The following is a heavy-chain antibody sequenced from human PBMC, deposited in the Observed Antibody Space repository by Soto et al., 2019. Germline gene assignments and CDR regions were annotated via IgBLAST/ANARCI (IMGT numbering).Heavy chain of an antibody. Sequence: VASVKVSCKASGYTFTSYGISWVRQAPGQGLEWMGWISAYNGNTNYAQKLQGRVTMTTDTSTSTAYMELRSLRSDDTAVYYCARVCTLPQYPTAWFDPWGQGTLVTVSS. CDR3: ARVCTLPQYPTAWFDP. D-gene: IGHD2-8*01. CDR1: GYTFTSYG. CDR2: ISAYNGNT. V-gene: IGHV1-18*04. J-gene: IGHJ5*02.